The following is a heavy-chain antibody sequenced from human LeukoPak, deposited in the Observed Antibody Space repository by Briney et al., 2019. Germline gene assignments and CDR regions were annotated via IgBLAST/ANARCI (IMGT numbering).Heavy chain of an antibody. CDR1: GYTFTGYY. J-gene: IGHJ4*02. D-gene: IGHD3-10*01. Sequence: ASVKVSCKASGYTFTGYYMHWVRQAPGQGLEWMGWINPNSGGTNYAQKFQGRVTMTRDTSISTAYMELSRLRSDDTAVYYCARGTMVRGVMRQIDYWGQGTLVTVSS. V-gene: IGHV1-2*02. CDR3: ARGTMVRGVMRQIDY. CDR2: INPNSGGT.